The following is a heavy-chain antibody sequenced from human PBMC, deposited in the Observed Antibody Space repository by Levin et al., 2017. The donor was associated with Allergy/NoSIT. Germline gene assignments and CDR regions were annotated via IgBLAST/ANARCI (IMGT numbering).Heavy chain of an antibody. CDR2: ISGSGGST. CDR3: AKDDFWSGYSNYFDY. CDR1: GFTFSSYA. D-gene: IGHD3-3*01. Sequence: GESLKISCAASGFTFSSYAMSWVRQAPGKGPEWVSAISGSGGSTYYADSVKGRFTISRDNSKNTLYLQMNSLRAEDTAVYYCAKDDFWSGYSNYFDYWGQGTLVTVSS. J-gene: IGHJ4*02. V-gene: IGHV3-23*01.